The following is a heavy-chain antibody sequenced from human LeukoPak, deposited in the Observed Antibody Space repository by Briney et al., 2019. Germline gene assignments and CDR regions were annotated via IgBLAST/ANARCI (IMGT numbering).Heavy chain of an antibody. D-gene: IGHD5-18*01. CDR2: IYYSGST. CDR3: ARVDTAMVPGY. V-gene: IGHV4-39*01. CDR1: GGSFSRYY. Sequence: SETLSLTCAVYGGSFSRYYWGWIRPPPGKGLEWIGSIYYSGSTYYNPSLKSRVTISVDTSKNQFSLKLSSVTAADTAVYYCARVDTAMVPGYWGQGTLVTVSS. J-gene: IGHJ4*02.